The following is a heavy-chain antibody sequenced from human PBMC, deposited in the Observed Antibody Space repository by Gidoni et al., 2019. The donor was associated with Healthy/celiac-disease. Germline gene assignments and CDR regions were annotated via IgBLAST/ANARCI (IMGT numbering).Heavy chain of an antibody. CDR3: ARVSYYDFWSGYSRFDY. V-gene: IGHV1-2*02. D-gene: IGHD3-3*01. Sequence: QVQLVQSGAEVKKPGASVKVSCKASGYTFTGYYMHWVRQAPGQGLEWMGWINPNSGGTNYAQKFQGRVTMTRDTSISTAYMELSRLRSDDTAVYYCARVSYYDFWSGYSRFDYWGQGTLVTVSS. CDR1: GYTFTGYY. J-gene: IGHJ4*02. CDR2: INPNSGGT.